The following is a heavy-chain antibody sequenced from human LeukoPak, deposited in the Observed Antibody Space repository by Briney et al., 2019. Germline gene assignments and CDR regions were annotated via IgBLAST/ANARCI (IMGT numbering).Heavy chain of an antibody. CDR3: ARGTPLFDY. Sequence: ASVKVSCKVSGYTLTELSMHWVRQAPGKGLEWMGGFDPEDGETIYAQKFQGRVTMTGDTSTSTVYMELSSLRSEDTAVYYCARGTPLFDYWGQGTLVTVSS. CDR1: GYTLTELS. CDR2: FDPEDGET. J-gene: IGHJ4*02. V-gene: IGHV1-24*01. D-gene: IGHD2-2*01.